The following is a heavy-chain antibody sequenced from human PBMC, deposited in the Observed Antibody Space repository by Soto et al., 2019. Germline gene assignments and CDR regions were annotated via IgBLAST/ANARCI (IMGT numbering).Heavy chain of an antibody. J-gene: IGHJ4*02. Sequence: QVVLQESAPGLVKPSETLSLTCSVSGVPVSSPSYSWVWIRQPPGKGLEWIGSFYSSGTTYYNPSLKSRVTMSVDTSKNQFSLKLSSVTAADTAVYYCARRIEWTNLDYWGQGTLVTVSS. CDR1: GVPVSSPSYS. V-gene: IGHV4-39*01. D-gene: IGHD3-3*01. CDR2: FYSSGTT. CDR3: ARRIEWTNLDY.